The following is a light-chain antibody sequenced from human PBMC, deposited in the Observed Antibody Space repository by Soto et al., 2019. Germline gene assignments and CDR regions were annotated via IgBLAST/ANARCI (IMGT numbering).Light chain of an antibody. J-gene: IGKJ4*01. Sequence: EIVMTQSPATLSVSPGERSTLSCRASQSISSNLAWYQQKPGQAPRLLIYGASTRATGIPARFSGSGSGTEFTLTISSLQPEDVATYYCQKYNSAPATFGGGTKVDIK. CDR2: GAS. CDR1: QSISSN. V-gene: IGKV3-15*01. CDR3: QKYNSAPAT.